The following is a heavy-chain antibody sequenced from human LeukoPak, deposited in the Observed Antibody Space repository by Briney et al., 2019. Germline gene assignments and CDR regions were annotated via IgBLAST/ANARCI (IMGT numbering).Heavy chain of an antibody. D-gene: IGHD2-15*01. V-gene: IGHV4-59*08. J-gene: IGHJ1*01. Sequence: SETLSLTCTVSGGSISSYYWSWIRQPPGRGLEWIGYIYYSGSTNYNPSLKSRVTISVDTSKNQFSLKLSSVTAADTAVYYCANGRRYCSGGSCYSESAEYFQHWGQDTLVTVSS. CDR2: IYYSGST. CDR3: ANGRRYCSGGSCYSESAEYFQH. CDR1: GGSISSYY.